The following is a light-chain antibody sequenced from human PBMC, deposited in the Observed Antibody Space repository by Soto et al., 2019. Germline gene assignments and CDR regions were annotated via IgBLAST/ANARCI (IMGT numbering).Light chain of an antibody. V-gene: IGKV3-20*01. CDR1: QDVVNNY. CDR2: GAS. Sequence: VLPQSPGTLSLSPGEMATLSCRASQDVVNNYLAWFQQKPGQAPRLLVHGASNRAAGIPDRFSGRGSATDFTLTISRLEPEDFAVYYCQQSSFSPLTFGGGTRIEI. CDR3: QQSSFSPLT. J-gene: IGKJ4*01.